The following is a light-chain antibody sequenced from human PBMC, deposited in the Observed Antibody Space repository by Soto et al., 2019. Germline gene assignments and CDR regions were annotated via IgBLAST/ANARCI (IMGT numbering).Light chain of an antibody. CDR1: QSVDIN. CDR3: QLYGISPH. J-gene: IGKJ5*01. CDR2: ASS. Sequence: EIVLTQSPATLSVSPGERVTLSCMASQSVDINLAWYQHKPGQAPRLLIYASSNRATGIPDRFSGSASGTDFTLTINRLEPEDFAVYYRQLYGISPHFGQGTRLEIK. V-gene: IGKV3-20*01.